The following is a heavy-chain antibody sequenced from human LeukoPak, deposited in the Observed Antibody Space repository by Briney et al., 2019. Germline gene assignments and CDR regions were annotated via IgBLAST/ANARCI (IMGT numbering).Heavy chain of an antibody. CDR2: INHSGST. V-gene: IGHV4-34*01. Sequence: PSETLSLTCAVYGGSFSGYYWSWIRQPPGKGLEWIGEINHSGSTNYNPSLKSRVTISVDTSKNQFSLKLSSVTAADTAVYYCARMNLGFGYWGQGTLVTVSS. CDR1: GGSFSGYY. CDR3: ARMNLGFGY. J-gene: IGHJ4*02.